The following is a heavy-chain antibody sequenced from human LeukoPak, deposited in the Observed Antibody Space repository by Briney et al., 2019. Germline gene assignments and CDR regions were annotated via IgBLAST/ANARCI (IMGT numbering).Heavy chain of an antibody. CDR1: GFTFSSYW. V-gene: IGHV3-7*01. D-gene: IGHD4-17*01. Sequence: GGSLRLSCAASGFTFSSYWMSWVRQAPGKGLEWVANIKPDGSEKYCVDSVKGRFTISRDNAKKSLYLQMNSLRAEDTAVYYCARGDFNDYGDYVYAFEIWGQGTMVTVSA. CDR3: ARGDFNDYGDYVYAFEI. CDR2: IKPDGSEK. J-gene: IGHJ3*02.